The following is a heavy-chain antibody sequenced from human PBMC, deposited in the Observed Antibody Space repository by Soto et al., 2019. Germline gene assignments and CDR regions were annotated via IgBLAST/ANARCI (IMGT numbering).Heavy chain of an antibody. V-gene: IGHV4-30-4*01. J-gene: IGHJ5*01. CDR3: ARGRYCLTGRCFPNWFDS. D-gene: IGHD2-15*01. CDR2: IYKSTTT. CDR1: GDSISTVDYF. Sequence: TLSLTCSVSGDSISTVDYFWAWIRQPPGQALEYIGYIYKSTTTYYNPSFESRVAISLDTSKSQFSLNVTSVTAADTAVYFCARGRYCLTGRCFPNWFDSWGQGTLVTSPQ.